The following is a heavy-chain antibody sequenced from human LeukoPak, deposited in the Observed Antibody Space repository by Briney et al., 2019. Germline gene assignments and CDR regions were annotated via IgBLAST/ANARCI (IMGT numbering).Heavy chain of an antibody. V-gene: IGHV4-31*03. CDR2: IYYSGST. D-gene: IGHD6-19*01. Sequence: PSQTLSLTCTVSGGSISSGGYYWSWIRQHPGKGLEWIGYIYYSGSTNYNPSLKSRVTISVDTSKNQFSLKLSSVTAADTAVYYCARTYSSGWIFDYWGQGTLVTVSS. CDR3: ARTYSSGWIFDY. CDR1: GGSISSGGYY. J-gene: IGHJ4*02.